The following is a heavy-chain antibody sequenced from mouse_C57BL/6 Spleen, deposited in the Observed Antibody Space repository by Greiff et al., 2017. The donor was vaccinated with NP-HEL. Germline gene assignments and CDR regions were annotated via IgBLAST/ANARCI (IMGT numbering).Heavy chain of an antibody. Sequence: EVQLVESGGGLVQPEASLKLSCAASGFTFTTYAMHWVRQAPGKGLEWVARIRRKSSNYATYYAVSVKDRLTISRDDSQSMLYMQMYKLKTEDTAVNYCVKDGYKGYALDYWGQGTTVTVSS. CDR3: VKDGYKGYALDY. J-gene: IGHJ4*01. CDR2: IRRKSSNYAT. CDR1: GFTFTTYA. V-gene: IGHV10-3*01. D-gene: IGHD1-2*01.